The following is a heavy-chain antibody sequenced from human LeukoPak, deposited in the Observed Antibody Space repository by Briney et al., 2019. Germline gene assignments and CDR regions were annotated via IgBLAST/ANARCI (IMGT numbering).Heavy chain of an antibody. J-gene: IGHJ4*02. CDR2: IYHSGST. Sequence: SETLSLTCAVSGYSISSGYYWGWIRQPLGKGLEWIGSIYHSGSTYYNPSLKSRVTISVDTSKNQFSLKLSSVTAADTAVYYCARHDYGDYSFDYWGQGTLVTVSS. V-gene: IGHV4-38-2*01. D-gene: IGHD4-17*01. CDR1: GYSISSGYY. CDR3: ARHDYGDYSFDY.